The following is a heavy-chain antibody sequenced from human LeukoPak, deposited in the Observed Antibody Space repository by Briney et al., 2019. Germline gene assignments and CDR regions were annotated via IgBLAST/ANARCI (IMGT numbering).Heavy chain of an antibody. J-gene: IGHJ4*02. CDR1: GGSISSYY. Sequence: SETLSLTCTVSGGSISSYYWSWIRQPAGEGLEWIGRIYTSGSTNYNPSLKSRVTMSVDTSKNQFSLKLSSVTAADTAVYYCARAEVGYSYGYYFDYWGQGTLVTVSS. CDR3: ARAEVGYSYGYYFDY. CDR2: IYTSGST. D-gene: IGHD5-18*01. V-gene: IGHV4-4*07.